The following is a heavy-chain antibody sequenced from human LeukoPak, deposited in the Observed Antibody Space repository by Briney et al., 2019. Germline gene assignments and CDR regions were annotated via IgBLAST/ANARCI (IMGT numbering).Heavy chain of an antibody. D-gene: IGHD3-3*01. V-gene: IGHV1-18*01. J-gene: IGHJ5*02. CDR1: GYTFTSYG. CDR3: ARGNSPVLRFLEWLPHQDWFDP. CDR2: ISAYNGNT. Sequence: GASVKVSCKASGYTFTSYGISWVRQAPGQGLEWMGWISAYNGNTNYAQKLRGRVTMTTDTSTSTAYMELRSLRSDDTAVYYCARGNSPVLRFLEWLPHQDWFDPWGQGTLVTVSS.